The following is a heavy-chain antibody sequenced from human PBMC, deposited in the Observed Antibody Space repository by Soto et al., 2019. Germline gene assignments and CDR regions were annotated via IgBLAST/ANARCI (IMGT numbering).Heavy chain of an antibody. D-gene: IGHD3-22*01. Sequence: ASVKVSCKASGYTFTGYYMHWVRQAPGQGLEWMGWINPNSGGTNYAQKFQGWVTMTRDTSISTAYMELSRLRSDDTAVYYCARVAHYYDSSGYNHDAFDIWGQGTMVTVSS. CDR1: GYTFTGYY. CDR2: INPNSGGT. J-gene: IGHJ3*02. CDR3: ARVAHYYDSSGYNHDAFDI. V-gene: IGHV1-2*04.